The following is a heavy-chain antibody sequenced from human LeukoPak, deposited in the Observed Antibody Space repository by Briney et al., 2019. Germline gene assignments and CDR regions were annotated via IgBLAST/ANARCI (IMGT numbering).Heavy chain of an antibody. J-gene: IGHJ3*02. V-gene: IGHV3-21*04. CDR1: GFTFSSYS. D-gene: IGHD2-15*01. Sequence: GGSLRLSCAASGFTFSSYSMSWVRQAPGKGLEWVSSIGDNSYWIYYADSVEGRFIISRDNAKNSLYLQVNSLRAEGTAVYYCAMPGYCSGGSCYVWDAFDIWGQGTMVTVSS. CDR3: AMPGYCSGGSCYVWDAFDI. CDR2: IGDNSYWI.